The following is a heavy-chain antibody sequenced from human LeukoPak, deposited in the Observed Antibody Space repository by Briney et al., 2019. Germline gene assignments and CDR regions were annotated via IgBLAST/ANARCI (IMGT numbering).Heavy chain of an antibody. D-gene: IGHD3-10*01. CDR3: AGGRGEGRGISMVRGVRAPSYNWFDP. Sequence: SETLSLTCTVSGGSISSSTYYWGWIRQPPGKGLEWIGSIYYSGSTYYNPSLKSRVTISVGTSKNQFSLKLSSVTAADTAVYYCAGGRGEGRGISMVRGVRAPSYNWFDPWGHGTLVTVSS. CDR1: GGSISSSTYY. V-gene: IGHV4-39*07. CDR2: IYYSGST. J-gene: IGHJ5*02.